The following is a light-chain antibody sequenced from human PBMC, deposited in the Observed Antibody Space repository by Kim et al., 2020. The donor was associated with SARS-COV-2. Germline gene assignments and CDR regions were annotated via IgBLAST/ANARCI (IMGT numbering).Light chain of an antibody. V-gene: IGLV1-44*01. Sequence: QSALTQSPSGSGTPGQKVTISCSGTSSNILGSTVNWYQQVPGTAPKLLIYSNRNRPSGVPERFSGSKSGTSASLDISGLQSDDEAHYYCAAWDYDLKAVLFGGGTNLIVL. CDR2: SNR. CDR1: SSNILGST. J-gene: IGLJ2*01. CDR3: AAWDYDLKAVL.